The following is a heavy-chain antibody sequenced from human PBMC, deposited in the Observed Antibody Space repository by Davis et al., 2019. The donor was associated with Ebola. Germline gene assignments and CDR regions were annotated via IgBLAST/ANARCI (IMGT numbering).Heavy chain of an antibody. CDR1: GFSFSNYT. V-gene: IGHV3-64*04. CDR2: VRSDGHNT. J-gene: IGHJ4*02. CDR3: ARDAVWFGELFDY. D-gene: IGHD3-10*01. Sequence: GESLKISCSAAGFSFSNYTMHWVRQAPGKGLECVSAVRSDGHNTYYADSVKGRFTISRDNAKNSLYLQMNSLRAEDTAVYYCARDAVWFGELFDYWGQGTLVTVSS.